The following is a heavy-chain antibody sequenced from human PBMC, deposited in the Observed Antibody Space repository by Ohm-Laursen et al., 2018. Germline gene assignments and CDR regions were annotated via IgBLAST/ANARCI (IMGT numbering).Heavy chain of an antibody. CDR2: IRKDGGET. V-gene: IGHV3-7*01. J-gene: IGHJ3*02. CDR3: ARGSCTSSASAFDM. D-gene: IGHD2-2*01. CDR1: GFIFSNYW. Sequence: GSLRLSCAASGFIFSNYWMTWVRQAPGKGLEWVANIRKDGGETYYVDSVKGRFTISRDNAKNSLYLQINSLKGEDTAVYYCARGSCTSSASAFDMWGQGTMVTVSS.